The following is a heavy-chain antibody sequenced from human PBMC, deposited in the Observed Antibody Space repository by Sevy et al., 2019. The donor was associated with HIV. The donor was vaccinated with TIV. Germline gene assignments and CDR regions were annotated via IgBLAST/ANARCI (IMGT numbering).Heavy chain of an antibody. Sequence: ASVKVSCRSSGYTFTTHVINWVRQAPGQGLEWMGWINTNTGNQTYAQGFTGRFVFSLDTSVSTAYLQISSLKTADTAVYYCARSPYAESRENVRGSAYWGQGTLVTVSS. J-gene: IGHJ4*02. CDR3: ARSPYAESRENVRGSAY. V-gene: IGHV7-4-1*02. CDR1: GYTFTTHV. CDR2: INTNTGNQ. D-gene: IGHD3-16*01.